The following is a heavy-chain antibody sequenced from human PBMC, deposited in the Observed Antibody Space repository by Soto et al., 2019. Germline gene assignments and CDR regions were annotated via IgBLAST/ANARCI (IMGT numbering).Heavy chain of an antibody. CDR2: MYYTGTT. J-gene: IGHJ5*02. V-gene: IGHV4-59*01. CDR1: GGSMSSYC. D-gene: IGHD3-10*01. CDR3: AGRHFGELHGWFDP. Sequence: SETLSLTCTVSGGSMSSYCWSWIRQPPGKGLEWIAYMYYTGTTNYNPSLKSRATMSLDMSKSQFTLKLSSVTAADTAVYFCAGRHFGELHGWFDPWGQGTLVTVSS.